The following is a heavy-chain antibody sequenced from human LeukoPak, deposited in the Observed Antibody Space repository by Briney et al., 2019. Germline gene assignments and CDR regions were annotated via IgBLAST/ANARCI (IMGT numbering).Heavy chain of an antibody. CDR2: IYHSGST. J-gene: IGHJ1*01. D-gene: IGHD2-2*01. CDR1: GGSISSGGYY. V-gene: IGHV4-30-2*01. CDR3: ARELRYCSSTSCYQH. Sequence: PSETLSLTCTVSGGSISSGGYYWSWIRQPPGKGLEWIGYIYHSGSTYYNPSLKSRVTISVDRSKNQFSLKLSSVTAADTAVYYCARELRYCSSTSCYQHWGQGTLVTVSS.